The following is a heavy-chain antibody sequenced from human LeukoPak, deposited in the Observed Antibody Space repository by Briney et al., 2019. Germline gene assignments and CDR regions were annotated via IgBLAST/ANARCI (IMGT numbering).Heavy chain of an antibody. CDR3: TRVETGRSGLMDV. D-gene: IGHD2-8*02. CDR1: GFSLNGYW. Sequence: GGSLRLSCAASGFSLNGYWMHWVRQVPGKGLVWVARMSAEGTGTTYADSVKGRFAISRDNYKNTIYQQMNSLTDEDAAVYYCTRVETGRSGLMDVWGRGTTVTVSS. CDR2: MSAEGTGT. J-gene: IGHJ6*02. V-gene: IGHV3-74*01.